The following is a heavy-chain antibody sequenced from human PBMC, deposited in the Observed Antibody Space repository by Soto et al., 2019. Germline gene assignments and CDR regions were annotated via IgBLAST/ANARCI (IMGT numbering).Heavy chain of an antibody. Sequence: GASVKVSCKASGYTFTSYGISWVRQAPGQGLEWMGWISAYNGNTNYAQKLQGRVTMTTDTSTSTAYMELRSLRSDDTAVYYCARMVAAHLYYYYYMDVWGKGTTVTVSS. D-gene: IGHD2-15*01. J-gene: IGHJ6*03. CDR2: ISAYNGNT. CDR3: ARMVAAHLYYYYYMDV. V-gene: IGHV1-18*01. CDR1: GYTFTSYG.